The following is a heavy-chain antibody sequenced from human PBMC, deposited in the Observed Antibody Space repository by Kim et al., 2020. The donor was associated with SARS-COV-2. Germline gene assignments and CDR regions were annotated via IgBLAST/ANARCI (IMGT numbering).Heavy chain of an antibody. CDR1: GFTFSSYS. V-gene: IGHV3-21*01. J-gene: IGHJ6*02. CDR2: ISSSSSYI. CDR3: ARDILNLWFGDWSGMDV. Sequence: GGSLRLSCAASGFTFSSYSMNWVRQAPGTGLEWVSSISSSSSYIYYADSVQGRFTISRDNAKNSLYLQMNSLRAEATAVYYCARDILNLWFGDWSGMDVWGQGTTVTVSS. D-gene: IGHD3-10*01.